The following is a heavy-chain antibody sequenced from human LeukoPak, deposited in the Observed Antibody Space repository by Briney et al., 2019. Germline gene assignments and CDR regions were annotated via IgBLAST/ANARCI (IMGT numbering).Heavy chain of an antibody. J-gene: IGHJ3*01. Sequence: PSETLSLTCTVSGYSISSGYYWGWIRHPPGKGLEWIGSIYHSGSTYYNPSLKSRVTISVDTSKNQFSLKLSSVTAADTAVYYCARDRYACDFWGRGTMVSVSS. CDR1: GYSISSGYY. CDR3: ARDRYACDF. CDR2: IYHSGST. V-gene: IGHV4-38-2*02.